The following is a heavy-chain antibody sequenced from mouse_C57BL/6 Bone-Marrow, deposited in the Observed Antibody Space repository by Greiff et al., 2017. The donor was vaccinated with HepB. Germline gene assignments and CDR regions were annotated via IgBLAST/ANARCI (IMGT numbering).Heavy chain of an antibody. CDR1: GYTFTSYW. V-gene: IGHV1-64*01. CDR2: IHPNSGST. CDR3: ARSRVVAMDYFDY. J-gene: IGHJ2*01. Sequence: QVQLQQPGAELVKPGASVKLSCKASGYTFTSYWMHWVKQRPGQGLEWIGMIHPNSGSTNYNEKFKSKATLTVDKSSSTAYMQLSSLTSEDSAVYYCARSRVVAMDYFDYWGQGTTLTVSS. D-gene: IGHD1-1*01.